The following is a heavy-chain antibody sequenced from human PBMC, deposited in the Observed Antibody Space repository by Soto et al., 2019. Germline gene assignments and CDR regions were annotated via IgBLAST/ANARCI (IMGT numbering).Heavy chain of an antibody. CDR3: ARGGYYYENSGQNAYDY. Sequence: SETLSLTCTVSGGSISSGGYYWSWIRQHPGKGLEWIGYIYYGGSTYYNPSLKSRATISGDTSKNQFSLKLSSVTAADTAVYYCARGGYYYENSGQNAYDYWGQGILVTVPS. J-gene: IGHJ4*01. D-gene: IGHD3-22*01. V-gene: IGHV4-31*03. CDR1: GGSISSGGYY. CDR2: IYYGGST.